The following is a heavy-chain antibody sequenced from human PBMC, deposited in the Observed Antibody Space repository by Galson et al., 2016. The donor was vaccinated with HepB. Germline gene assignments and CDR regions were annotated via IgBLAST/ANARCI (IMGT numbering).Heavy chain of an antibody. J-gene: IGHJ6*02. CDR1: GGTFISYA. V-gene: IGHV1-69*13. CDR2: VISIFHTA. Sequence: SVKVSCKASGGTFISYAISWVRQAPGQGLEWMGGVISIFHTANYAQKFQGRVTITADESTSTAYMELSSLRSEDTAVYYCARDPAQYSSGWYPDYYYAMDVWGQGTTVTVSS. CDR3: ARDPAQYSSGWYPDYYYAMDV. D-gene: IGHD6-19*01.